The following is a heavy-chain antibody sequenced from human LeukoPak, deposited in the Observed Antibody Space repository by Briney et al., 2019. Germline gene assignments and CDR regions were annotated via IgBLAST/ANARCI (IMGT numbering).Heavy chain of an antibody. D-gene: IGHD3-3*01. CDR2: ISGSGGST. V-gene: IGHV3-23*01. CDR1: GFTFSSYA. J-gene: IGHJ4*02. Sequence: PGGSLRLSCAASGFTFSSYAMSWVRQAPGKGLEWVSAISGSGGSTYYADSVKGRFTISRDNSKNTLYLQMNSLRAEDTAVYYCAKDRRKWSHDFRGNFDYWGQGTLVTVSS. CDR3: AKDRRKWSHDFRGNFDY.